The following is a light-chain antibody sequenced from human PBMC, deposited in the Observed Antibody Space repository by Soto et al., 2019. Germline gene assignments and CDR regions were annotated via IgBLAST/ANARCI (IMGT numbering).Light chain of an antibody. CDR3: QQYNSYPYT. Sequence: DIQMTQSPSTLSASVGDRVNITCRASQSISSWLAWYQQKPGKAPKLLIYKASSLESGVPSRFSGSGSGTEFTLTISSLQPDDFATYYCQQYNSYPYTFGHGTKLEIK. CDR2: KAS. CDR1: QSISSW. V-gene: IGKV1-5*03. J-gene: IGKJ2*01.